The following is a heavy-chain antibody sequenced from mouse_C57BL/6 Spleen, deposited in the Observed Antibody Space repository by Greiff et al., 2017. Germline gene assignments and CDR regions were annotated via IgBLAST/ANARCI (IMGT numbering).Heavy chain of an antibody. Sequence: EVQLVESGGGLVKPGGSLKLSCAASGFTFSRYAMSWVRQTPDKRLEWVATISDGGSYTSYPDNVKGRFTISRDNATTHLDLQMSQLKSEDTAMDYCASEVDSACPADWGQGTLVTVSA. J-gene: IGHJ3*01. CDR2: ISDGGSYT. V-gene: IGHV5-4*01. CDR1: GFTFSRYA. D-gene: IGHD3-3*01. CDR3: ASEVDSACPAD.